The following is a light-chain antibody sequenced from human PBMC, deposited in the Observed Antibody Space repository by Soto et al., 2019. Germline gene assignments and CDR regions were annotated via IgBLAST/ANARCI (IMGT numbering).Light chain of an antibody. CDR2: WAS. Sequence: DIVMTQSPDSLAVSLGERATINCKSSQSVLYNVNNKNHLGWYKQKPGQHPKLLIYWASTRGFGVPDRLSRSGYGTDCTLTISSMQDDDVANYYCQQYYSNPWTFGQGTKVDIK. J-gene: IGKJ1*01. V-gene: IGKV4-1*01. CDR3: QQYYSNPWT. CDR1: QSVLYNVNNKNH.